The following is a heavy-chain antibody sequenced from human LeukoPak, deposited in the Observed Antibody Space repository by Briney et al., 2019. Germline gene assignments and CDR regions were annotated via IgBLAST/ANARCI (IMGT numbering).Heavy chain of an antibody. CDR2: ISGSGDTT. V-gene: IGHV3-23*01. CDR1: GFTFSSYA. CDR3: ARGAYSSVWYLLDS. Sequence: GGSLRLSCAASGFTFSSYAMNWVRQAPGKGLEWVSFISGSGDTTYYADSVKGRFTISRDNSKNTLYLQMNSLRAEDTAVYYCARGAYSSVWYLLDSWGQGTLVTVSS. D-gene: IGHD6-13*01. J-gene: IGHJ4*02.